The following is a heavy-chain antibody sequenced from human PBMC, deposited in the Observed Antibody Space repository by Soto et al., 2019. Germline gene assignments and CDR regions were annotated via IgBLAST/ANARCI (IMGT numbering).Heavy chain of an antibody. J-gene: IGHJ6*02. D-gene: IGHD1-1*01. V-gene: IGHV4-30-4*08. CDR1: GDSISSDYYH. CDR3: AREDDGGGSLDV. CDR2: IHHSGSI. Sequence: PSETLSLTCAVSGDSISSDYYHWTWIRQSPGKGLEWIGYIHHSGSILYNPSLKSRVTISVDTSKNQFSLHLTSVTAADTAVYFCAREDDGGGSLDVWRQGTTVTVSS.